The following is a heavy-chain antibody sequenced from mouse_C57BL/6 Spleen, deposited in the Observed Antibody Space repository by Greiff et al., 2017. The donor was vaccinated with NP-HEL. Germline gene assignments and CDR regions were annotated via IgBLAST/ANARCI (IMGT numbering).Heavy chain of an antibody. D-gene: IGHD2-10*01. Sequence: EVQRVESGGDLVKPGGSLKLSCAASGFTFSSYGMSWVRQTPDKRLEWVATISSGGSYTYYPDSVKGRFTISRDNAKNTLYLQMSSLKSEDTAMYYCARQSNPYLAMDYWGQGTSVTVSS. CDR1: GFTFSSYG. J-gene: IGHJ4*01. V-gene: IGHV5-6*01. CDR3: ARQSNPYLAMDY. CDR2: ISSGGSYT.